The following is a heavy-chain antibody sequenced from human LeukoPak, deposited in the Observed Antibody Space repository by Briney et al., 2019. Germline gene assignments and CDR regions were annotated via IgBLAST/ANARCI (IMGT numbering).Heavy chain of an antibody. J-gene: IGHJ4*02. D-gene: IGHD3-10*01. CDR2: INHSGST. CDR3: ARLWFGESSPFDY. V-gene: IGHV4-34*01. Sequence: SETLSLTCAVYGGSFSGYYWSWIRQPPGKGLEWIGEINHSGSTNYDPSLKSRVTISVDTSKNQFSLKLSSVTAADTAVYYCARLWFGESSPFDYWGQGTLVTVSS. CDR1: GGSFSGYY.